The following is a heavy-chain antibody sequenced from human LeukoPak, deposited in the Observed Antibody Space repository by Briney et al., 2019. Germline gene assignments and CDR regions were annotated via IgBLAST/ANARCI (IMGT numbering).Heavy chain of an antibody. Sequence: SETLSLTCTVSGGSISSSSYFWSWVRQPPGKGLEWIGEITHSGSTNYNPSLKSRVTILLDRSKNQFSLRLSSVTAADTAVYYCAPIYGDYSDFDSWGQGTLVTVSS. CDR1: GGSISSSSYF. D-gene: IGHD4-17*01. V-gene: IGHV4-39*07. J-gene: IGHJ4*02. CDR2: ITHSGST. CDR3: APIYGDYSDFDS.